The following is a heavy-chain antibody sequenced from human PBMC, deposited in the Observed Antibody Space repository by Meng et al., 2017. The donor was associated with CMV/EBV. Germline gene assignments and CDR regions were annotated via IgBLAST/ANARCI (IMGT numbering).Heavy chain of an antibody. CDR2: ISGSGGST. J-gene: IGHJ6*02. V-gene: IGHV3-23*01. D-gene: IGHD3-3*01. CDR1: GFTFSSYA. Sequence: GESLKISCAASGFTFSSYAMSWVRQAPGKGLEWVSAISGSGGSTYYADSVKGRFTISRDNSKNTLYLQMNSLRAEDTAVYYCARDLFGVVSTHTYYYGMDVWGQGTTVTVSS. CDR3: ARDLFGVVSTHTYYYGMDV.